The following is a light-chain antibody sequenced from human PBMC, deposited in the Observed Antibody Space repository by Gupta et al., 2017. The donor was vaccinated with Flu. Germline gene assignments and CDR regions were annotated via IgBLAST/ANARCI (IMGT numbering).Light chain of an antibody. CDR1: QSISSW. CDR2: KAS. CDR3: QQDNSYSGS. Sequence: DIQMTQSPSTLSASVGDRVTITCRASQSISSWLAWYQQKPGKAPKLLIYKASSLESGVPSRFSGSGSGTDFTLTISSLQPDDFATYYCQQDNSYSGSFGQGTKLEIK. J-gene: IGKJ2*04. V-gene: IGKV1-5*03.